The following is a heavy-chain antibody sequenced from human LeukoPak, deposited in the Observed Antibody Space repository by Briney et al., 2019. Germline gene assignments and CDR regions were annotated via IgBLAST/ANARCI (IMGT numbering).Heavy chain of an antibody. J-gene: IGHJ4*02. CDR3: AKVGRDYYDSSGYFDY. Sequence: PGRSLRLSCAASGFTFDDYSMHWVRQAPGKGLEWVSGISWNSGSIGYADSVKGRFTISRDNAKNSLYLQMNSLRAEDTALYYCAKVGRDYYDSSGYFDYWGQGTLVTVSS. CDR2: ISWNSGSI. V-gene: IGHV3-9*01. D-gene: IGHD3-22*01. CDR1: GFTFDDYS.